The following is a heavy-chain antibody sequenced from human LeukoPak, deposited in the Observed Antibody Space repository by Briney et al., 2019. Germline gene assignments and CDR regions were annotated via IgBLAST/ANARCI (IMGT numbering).Heavy chain of an antibody. V-gene: IGHV3-7*01. CDR2: IKEDGSDT. J-gene: IGHJ4*02. Sequence: GGSLSLSCAASGFTFSTYWMDWVRQAPGKGLEWVAGIKEDGSDTNYVGSVRGRFTVSRDNTKNSLYLQMNSLRADDTAVYYCASDRAYSQFDYWGQGTLVTVSS. CDR1: GFTFSTYW. CDR3: ASDRAYSQFDY. D-gene: IGHD2-15*01.